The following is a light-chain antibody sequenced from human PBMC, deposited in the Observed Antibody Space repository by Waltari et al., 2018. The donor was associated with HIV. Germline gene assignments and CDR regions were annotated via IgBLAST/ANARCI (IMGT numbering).Light chain of an antibody. V-gene: IGKV3-11*02. CDR3: QHRSSWSPT. CDR1: HSVSNF. J-gene: IGKJ4*01. CDR2: DAS. Sequence: EIVLTQSPATLSLSPGEKATLSCRASHSVSNFLAWYQQKPGQAPRLLIYDASNRATDIPARFTGSGSGRDFTLTISNLEPEDFADYYCQHRSSWSPTFGGGTKVEIK.